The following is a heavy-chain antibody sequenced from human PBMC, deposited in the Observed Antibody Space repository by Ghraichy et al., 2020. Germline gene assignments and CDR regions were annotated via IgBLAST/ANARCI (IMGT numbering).Heavy chain of an antibody. CDR1: GGSISSSSYY. V-gene: IGHV4-39*01. J-gene: IGHJ4*02. CDR2: IYYSGST. CDR3: ARSGGSSSGLNRHYDY. Sequence: SETLSLTCTVSGGSISSSSYYWGWIRQPPGKGLEWIGSIYYSGSTYYNPSLKSRVTISVDTSKNQFSLKLSSVTAADTAVYYCARSGGSSSGLNRHYDYWGQGTLVTVSS. D-gene: IGHD6-19*01.